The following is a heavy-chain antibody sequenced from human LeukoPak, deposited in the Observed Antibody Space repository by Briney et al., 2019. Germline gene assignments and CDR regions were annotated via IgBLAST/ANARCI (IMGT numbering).Heavy chain of an antibody. CDR3: AKDARYSSSWVQEDY. CDR2: IRYDGSNK. CDR1: GFTFSSYG. J-gene: IGHJ4*02. V-gene: IGHV3-30*02. Sequence: GAPLRLSCAASGFTFSSYGMHWVRQAPGKGLEWVAFIRYDGSNKYYADSVKGRFTISRDNSKNTLYLQMNSLRAEDTAVYYCAKDARYSSSWVQEDYWGQGTLVTVSS. D-gene: IGHD6-13*01.